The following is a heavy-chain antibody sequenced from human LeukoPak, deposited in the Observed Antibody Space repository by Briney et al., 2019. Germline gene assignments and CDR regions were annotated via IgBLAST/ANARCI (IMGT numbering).Heavy chain of an antibody. CDR2: INHSGST. Sequence: SETLSLTCAVYGGSFSGYYWSWLRQPPGKGLEWVGEINHSGSTNYYPCLKSRVTISVDTSKNQFSLKLSSVTAADTAVYYCARGRGPYCSSTSCYYVPLDYWGQGTLVTVSS. V-gene: IGHV4-34*01. D-gene: IGHD2-2*01. J-gene: IGHJ4*02. CDR3: ARGRGPYCSSTSCYYVPLDY. CDR1: GGSFSGYY.